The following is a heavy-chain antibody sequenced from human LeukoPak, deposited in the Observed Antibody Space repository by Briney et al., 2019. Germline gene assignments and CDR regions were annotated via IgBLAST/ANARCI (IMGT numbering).Heavy chain of an antibody. J-gene: IGHJ4*02. Sequence: SETLSLTCAVYGWSFSGYHWSWIRQPPGKGLEWIGEINHRGSTNYNPSLKSRVTMSVDTSTNQFSLNLSSVTAADKAVYYCARGRGAARSVTIEFDYWGQGALVTVSS. CDR3: ARGRGAARSVTIEFDY. D-gene: IGHD6-6*01. CDR2: INHRGST. V-gene: IGHV4-34*01. CDR1: GWSFSGYH.